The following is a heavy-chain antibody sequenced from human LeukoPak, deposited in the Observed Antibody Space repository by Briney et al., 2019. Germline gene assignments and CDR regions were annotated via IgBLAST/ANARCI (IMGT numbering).Heavy chain of an antibody. D-gene: IGHD3-22*01. J-gene: IGHJ4*02. CDR1: GGSISSYY. Sequence: SETLSLTCTVSGGSISSYYWSWIRQPPGKGLEWIGYIYYSGSTNYNPSLKSRVTISVDTSKNQFSLKLSSVTAADTAVYYCASSHDYDSTGYFAGYYFDYWSQGTLVTVSS. V-gene: IGHV4-59*01. CDR3: ASSHDYDSTGYFAGYYFDY. CDR2: IYYSGST.